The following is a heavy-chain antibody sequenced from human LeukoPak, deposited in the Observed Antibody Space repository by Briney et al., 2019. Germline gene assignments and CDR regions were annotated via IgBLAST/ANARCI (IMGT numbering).Heavy chain of an antibody. CDR3: ARVPTGTTYYFDY. V-gene: IGHV1-2*02. Sequence: ASVKVSCKASGSTFTGYYMHWVRQAPGQGLEWMGWINPNSGGTNYARKFQGRVTMTRDTSISTAYMEMSRLRSDDTAVYYCARVPTGTTYYFDYWGQGTLVTVSS. CDR2: INPNSGGT. D-gene: IGHD4-11*01. J-gene: IGHJ4*02. CDR1: GSTFTGYY.